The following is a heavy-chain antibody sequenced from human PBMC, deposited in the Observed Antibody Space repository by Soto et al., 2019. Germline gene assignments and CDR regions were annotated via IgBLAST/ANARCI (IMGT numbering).Heavy chain of an antibody. CDR3: ARDYGGNSAYYYGMDV. D-gene: IGHD4-17*01. CDR2: IYYSGST. J-gene: IGHJ6*02. Sequence: SETLSLTXTVSGGSISSGDYYWSWIRQPPGKGLEWIGYIYYSGSTYYNPSLKSRVTISVDTSKNQISLKLSSVTAADTAVYYRARDYGGNSAYYYGMDVWGQGTTVTVSS. V-gene: IGHV4-30-4*01. CDR1: GGSISSGDYY.